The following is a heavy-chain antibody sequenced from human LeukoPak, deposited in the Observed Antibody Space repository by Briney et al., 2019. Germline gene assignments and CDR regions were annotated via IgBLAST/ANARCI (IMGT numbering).Heavy chain of an antibody. V-gene: IGHV3-30*04. CDR3: ARDPLGDSTYYFDY. J-gene: IGHJ4*02. CDR2: ISYDGSNK. CDR1: GFTFSSYA. Sequence: GRSLRLSCAASGFTFSSYAMHWVRQAPGKGLEWAAVISYDGSNKYYADSVKGRFTISRDNSKNTLYLQMNSLRAEDTAVYYCARDPLGDSTYYFDYWGQGTLVTVSS. D-gene: IGHD2-21*01.